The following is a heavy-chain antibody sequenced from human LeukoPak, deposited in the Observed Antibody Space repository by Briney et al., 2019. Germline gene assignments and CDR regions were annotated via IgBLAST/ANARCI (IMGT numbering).Heavy chain of an antibody. D-gene: IGHD3-3*01. V-gene: IGHV1-69*05. J-gene: IGHJ6*03. CDR3: ARSTLDYDFWSGSTDRIYYYMDV. Sequence: ASVKVSCKASGGTFSSYAISWVRPAPGQGLEWMGGIIPIFGTANYAQKFQGRVTITTDESTSTAYMELSSLRSEDTAVYYCARSTLDYDFWSGSTDRIYYYMDVWGKGTTVTVSS. CDR1: GGTFSSYA. CDR2: IIPIFGTA.